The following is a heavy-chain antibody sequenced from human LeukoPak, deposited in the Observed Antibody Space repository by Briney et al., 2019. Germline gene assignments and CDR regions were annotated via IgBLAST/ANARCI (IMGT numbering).Heavy chain of an antibody. V-gene: IGHV4-38-2*02. Sequence: PSETLSLTCTVSGYSISRDYYWAWIRQPPGKGLEWIGSIYQSGTTNYKPSLKSRVTISVDTSKNQFSLKLSSVIAADTAVYYCARTTEGYCSSASCFGFSYSYYMDVWGKGTTVTISS. J-gene: IGHJ6*03. CDR1: GYSISRDYY. CDR2: IYQSGTT. CDR3: ARTTEGYCSSASCFGFSYSYYMDV. D-gene: IGHD2-2*01.